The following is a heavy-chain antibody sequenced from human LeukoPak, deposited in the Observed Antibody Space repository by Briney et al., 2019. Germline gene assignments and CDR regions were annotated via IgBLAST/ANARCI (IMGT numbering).Heavy chain of an antibody. CDR3: ARDSWPRITIFGVVIEQYYFDY. J-gene: IGHJ4*02. CDR2: ISAYNGNT. CDR1: GYTFTSYG. V-gene: IGHV1-18*01. Sequence: GASVKVSCKASGYTFTSYGISWVRQAPGQGLEWMGWISAYNGNTNYAQKLQGRVTMTTDTSTSTAYMELRSLRSDDTAVYYCARDSWPRITIFGVVIEQYYFDYWGQGTLVTVSS. D-gene: IGHD3-3*01.